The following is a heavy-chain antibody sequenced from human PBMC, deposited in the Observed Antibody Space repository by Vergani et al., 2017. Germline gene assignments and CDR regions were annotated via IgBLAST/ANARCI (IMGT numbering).Heavy chain of an antibody. CDR1: GGSISSSNW. Sequence: QVQLQESGPGLVKPPGTLSLTCAVSGGSISSSNWWSWVRQPPGKGLGWIGEIYHSWSTNYNPSLKSRVTISVDKSKKQFSRKLSSVTAADPAVYYCAIDGSNWGNYGDYGSYFDYWGQGTLVTVSS. CDR2: IYHSWST. V-gene: IGHV4-4*03. J-gene: IGHJ4*02. D-gene: IGHD4-17*01. CDR3: AIDGSNWGNYGDYGSYFDY.